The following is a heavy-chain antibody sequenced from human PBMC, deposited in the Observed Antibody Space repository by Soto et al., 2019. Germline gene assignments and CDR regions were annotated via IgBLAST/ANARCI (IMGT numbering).Heavy chain of an antibody. V-gene: IGHV3-74*01. CDR2: INCDGSSK. D-gene: IGHD1-26*01. Sequence: GGSLRLSCAASGFTFSSYWMHWVRQAPGKGLVWVSRINCDGSSKSYADSVKGRFTISRDNAKNTLYLQMNSLRAEDTAVYYCARIGRGVGATADFDIWGQGTMVTVSS. J-gene: IGHJ3*02. CDR1: GFTFSSYW. CDR3: ARIGRGVGATADFDI.